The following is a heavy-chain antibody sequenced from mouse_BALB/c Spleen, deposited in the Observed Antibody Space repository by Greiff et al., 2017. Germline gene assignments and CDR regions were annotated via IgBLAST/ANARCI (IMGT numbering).Heavy chain of an antibody. CDR2: IYPGSGST. Sequence: QVQLKQSGPELVKPGASVKMSCKASGYTFTDYVISWVKQRTGQGLEWIGEIYPGSGSTYYNEKFKGKATLTADKSSNTAYMQLSSLTSEDSAVYFCARGGSSGYLYWGQGTLVTVSA. D-gene: IGHD3-1*01. CDR3: ARGGSSGYLY. V-gene: IGHV1-77*01. CDR1: GYTFTDYV. J-gene: IGHJ3*01.